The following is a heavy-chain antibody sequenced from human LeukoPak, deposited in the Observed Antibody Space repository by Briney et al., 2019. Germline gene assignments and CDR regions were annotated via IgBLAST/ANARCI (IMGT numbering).Heavy chain of an antibody. D-gene: IGHD3-22*01. CDR1: GGTFTSYD. V-gene: IGHV1-8*01. CDR2: MNPNSGNT. Sequence: GASVKVSCKASGGTFTSYDINWVRQATGQGLEWMGWMNPNSGNTGYAQKFQGRVTMTRSTSISTAYMELSSLRSEDTAVYYCARGLRFRISSGGDYYYYYMDVRGKGTTVTISS. CDR3: ARGLRFRISSGGDYYYYYMDV. J-gene: IGHJ6*03.